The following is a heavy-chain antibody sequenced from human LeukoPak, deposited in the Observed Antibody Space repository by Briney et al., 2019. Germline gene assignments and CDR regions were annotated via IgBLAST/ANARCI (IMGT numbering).Heavy chain of an antibody. CDR1: GGSISSYY. Sequence: KSSETLSLTCTVSGGSISSYYWSWIRQPPGKGLEWIGYIYYSGSTNYNPSLKSRVTMSVDTSKNQFSLKLSSVTAADTAVYFCARARTGSSWHAYWGQGTLVTVSS. D-gene: IGHD6-13*01. J-gene: IGHJ4*02. CDR2: IYYSGST. V-gene: IGHV4-59*01. CDR3: ARARTGSSWHAY.